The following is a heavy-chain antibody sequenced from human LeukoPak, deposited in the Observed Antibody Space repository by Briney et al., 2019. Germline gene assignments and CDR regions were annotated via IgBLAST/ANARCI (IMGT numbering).Heavy chain of an antibody. V-gene: IGHV3-9*01. CDR1: GFTFDDYA. Sequence: PGRSLRLSCAASGFTFDDYAMHWVRQAPGKGLEWVSGISWNSGSIGYADSVKGRFTTSRDNAKNSPYLQMNSLRAEDTALYYCAKAGTIAVAGSGFDYWGQGTLVTVSS. CDR3: AKAGTIAVAGSGFDY. D-gene: IGHD6-19*01. J-gene: IGHJ4*02. CDR2: ISWNSGSI.